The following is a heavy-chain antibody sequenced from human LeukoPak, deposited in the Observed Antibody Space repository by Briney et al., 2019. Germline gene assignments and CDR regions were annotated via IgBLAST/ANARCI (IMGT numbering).Heavy chain of an antibody. Sequence: PGGSLRLSCATSGFTFSNYWVHWVRQAPGKGLVWVSDINTDGTTIHYADSVGGRFTISRDNAKSTVFLQMNSLRVEDTAVYYCARGPPGYRVGDYWGPGTLVTVSS. J-gene: IGHJ4*02. CDR3: ARGPPGYRVGDY. V-gene: IGHV3-74*01. D-gene: IGHD2-2*03. CDR1: GFTFSNYW. CDR2: INTDGTTI.